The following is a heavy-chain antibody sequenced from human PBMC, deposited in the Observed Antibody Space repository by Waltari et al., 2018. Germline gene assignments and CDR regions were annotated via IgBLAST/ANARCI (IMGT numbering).Heavy chain of an antibody. J-gene: IGHJ4*02. D-gene: IGHD6-19*01. V-gene: IGHV4-34*01. Sequence: QVQLQQWGAGLLQPSETLSLTCAVYGGSFSGYYWSWIRQPPGKGLEWIGEINHSGSTNYNPSLKSRVTISVDTSKNQFSLKLSSVTAADTAVYYCARGHSSGWFDYWGQGTLVTVSS. CDR2: INHSGST. CDR1: GGSFSGYY. CDR3: ARGHSSGWFDY.